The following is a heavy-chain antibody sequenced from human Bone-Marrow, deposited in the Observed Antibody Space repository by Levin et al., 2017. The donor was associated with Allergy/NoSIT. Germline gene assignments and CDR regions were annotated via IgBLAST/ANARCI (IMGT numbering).Heavy chain of an antibody. V-gene: IGHV4-59*01. J-gene: IGHJ4*01. Sequence: TSETLSLTCSVSGASITTYYWSWFRQPPGKGLEWIGHLSYTGTTNYNPSLNTRVTISEDTSNNHFSLKLNSVTAADTAVYYCAGAPNADFFDCWGQGMLVPVSS. D-gene: IGHD3-16*01. CDR3: AGAPNADFFDC. CDR2: LSYTGTT. CDR1: GASITTYY.